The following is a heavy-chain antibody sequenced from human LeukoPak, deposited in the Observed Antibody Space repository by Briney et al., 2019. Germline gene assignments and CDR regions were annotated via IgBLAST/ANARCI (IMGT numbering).Heavy chain of an antibody. D-gene: IGHD2-21*02. CDR3: ARAVVVTAVHDY. Sequence: ASVKVSCKASGYTFSNYGISWVRQAPGQGLEWMGWISSYNDNTNYAQKLQGRVTMTTDTSTSTAYMELRSLRSDDTAVYYCARAVVVTAVHDYWGQGTLVTVSS. V-gene: IGHV1-18*01. CDR2: ISSYNDNT. J-gene: IGHJ4*02. CDR1: GYTFSNYG.